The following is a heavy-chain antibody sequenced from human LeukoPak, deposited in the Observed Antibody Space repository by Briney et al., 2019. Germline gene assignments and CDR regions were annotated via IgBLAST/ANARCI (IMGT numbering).Heavy chain of an antibody. CDR2: IKEDGSEK. Sequence: GGSLRLSCAASGFTFSSYWMSWVRQAPGKGLEWVANIKEDGSEKYYVDSVKGRFTISRDNAKNSVYLQMNSLRVEDTAVYYCAELGITMIGGVWGKGTTVTISS. V-gene: IGHV3-7*01. J-gene: IGHJ6*04. CDR3: AELGITMIGGV. CDR1: GFTFSSYW. D-gene: IGHD3-10*02.